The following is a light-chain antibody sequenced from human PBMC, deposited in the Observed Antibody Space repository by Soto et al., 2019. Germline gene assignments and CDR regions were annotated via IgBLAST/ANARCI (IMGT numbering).Light chain of an antibody. Sequence: EIVLTQSPATLSLSPGERATLSCRASQSVSSYLAWYQQKPGQAPRLLIYDASNRATGIPARFSGSGSGTDFTLTISSLEPEDFAVYYCQHRSNWPQSTFGQGTKLEIK. V-gene: IGKV3-11*01. CDR2: DAS. J-gene: IGKJ2*02. CDR3: QHRSNWPQST. CDR1: QSVSSY.